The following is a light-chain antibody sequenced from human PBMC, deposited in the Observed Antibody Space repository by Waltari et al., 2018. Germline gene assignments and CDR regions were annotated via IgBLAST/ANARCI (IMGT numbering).Light chain of an antibody. CDR2: KVS. Sequence: DVVMTQSPLSLPVTLGQPASISCRSSQRIAYSDGNTYLNWFQQRPGQSPRRLISKVSSRDSGVPDRFSGSGSGTDFTLKISRVEAEDVGVYYCMQGTHWPPYTFGQGTKLEIK. V-gene: IGKV2-30*01. CDR3: MQGTHWPPYT. J-gene: IGKJ2*01. CDR1: QRIAYSDGNTY.